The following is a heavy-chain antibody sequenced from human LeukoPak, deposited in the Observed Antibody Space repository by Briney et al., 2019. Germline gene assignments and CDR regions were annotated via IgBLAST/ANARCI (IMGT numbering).Heavy chain of an antibody. J-gene: IGHJ4*02. D-gene: IGHD3-3*01. Sequence: SETLSLTCTVSGGSISSSSYYWGWIRQPPGKGLEWIGNIYHSGNTYYNSSLKSRVTISVDTSKNQFSLRLTSVTAADTAVYYCARVSYGFWSGYSAEIDYWGQGTLVTVSS. V-gene: IGHV4-39*07. CDR1: GGSISSSSYY. CDR3: ARVSYGFWSGYSAEIDY. CDR2: IYHSGNT.